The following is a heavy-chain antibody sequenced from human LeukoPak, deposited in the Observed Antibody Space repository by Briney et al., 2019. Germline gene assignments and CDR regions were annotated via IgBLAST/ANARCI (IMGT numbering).Heavy chain of an antibody. CDR1: GYSISSGYY. CDR2: IYHSGST. Sequence: SETLSLTCAVSGYSISSGYYWGWIRQPPGKGLEWIGSIYHSGSTFNNPSLKSRVTISVDTSKNQFSLKLNSVTAADTAVYYCARAYYDFNWFDPWGQGTLVTVSS. V-gene: IGHV4-38-2*01. CDR3: ARAYYDFNWFDP. D-gene: IGHD3-3*01. J-gene: IGHJ5*02.